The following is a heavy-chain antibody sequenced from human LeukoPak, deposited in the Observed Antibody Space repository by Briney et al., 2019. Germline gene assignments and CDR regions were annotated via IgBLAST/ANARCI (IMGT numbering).Heavy chain of an antibody. CDR1: GGSISSYY. J-gene: IGHJ4*02. CDR2: IYYSGST. Sequence: PSETLSLTCTVSGGSISSYYWSWIRQPPGKGLEWIGYIYYSGSTNYNPSLKSRVTISVDTSKNQFSLKLSSVTAADTAVYYCARRTDYWGPGTLVTVSS. V-gene: IGHV4-59*01. D-gene: IGHD1-14*01. CDR3: ARRTDY.